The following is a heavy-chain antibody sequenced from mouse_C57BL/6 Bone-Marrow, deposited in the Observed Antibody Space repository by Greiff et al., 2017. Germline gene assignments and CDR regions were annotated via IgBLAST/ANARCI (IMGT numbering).Heavy chain of an antibody. J-gene: IGHJ4*01. Sequence: QVQLQQSGAELAKPGASVKLSCKASGYTFTSYWMHWVKQRPGQGLEWIGYINPSSGYTKYNQKFKDKATLTADKSSSTAYMQLSSLTSEDSAVYDCAIYICDNGSSYYYYAMDYWGQGTSVTVSS. CDR3: AIYICDNGSSYYYYAMDY. D-gene: IGHD1-1*01. V-gene: IGHV1-7*01. CDR2: INPSSGYT. CDR1: GYTFTSYW.